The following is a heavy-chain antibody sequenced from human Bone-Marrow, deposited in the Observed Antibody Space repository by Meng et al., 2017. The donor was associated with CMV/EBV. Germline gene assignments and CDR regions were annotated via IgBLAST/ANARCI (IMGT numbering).Heavy chain of an antibody. CDR2: INPNSGGT. V-gene: IGHV1-2*02. CDR1: GYTFTGYY. CDR3: ASSMTIFGVVVFGMDV. D-gene: IGHD3-3*01. Sequence: ASVKVSCKASGYTFTGYYMHWVRQAPGQGLEWMGWINPNSGGTNYAQKFQGRVTMTRDTSISTAYMELSRLRSDDTAVYYCASSMTIFGVVVFGMDVWGQRNTVTVYS. J-gene: IGHJ6*01.